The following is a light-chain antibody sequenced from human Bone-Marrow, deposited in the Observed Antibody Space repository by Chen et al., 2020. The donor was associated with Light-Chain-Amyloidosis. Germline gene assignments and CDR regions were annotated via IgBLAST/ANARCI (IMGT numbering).Light chain of an antibody. V-gene: IGLV1-47*01. J-gene: IGLJ3*02. CDR2: RNN. Sequence: QSVLTQPPSASGTPGQRVTISCFGSSSNIGSNYVYWYQQLPGTAPKLLIDRNNQRPSGVPDRFSGSKSGTSASLAISGLRSEDEADYYCAAWDDSLSGRVFGGGTKLTVL. CDR1: SSNIGSNY. CDR3: AAWDDSLSGRV.